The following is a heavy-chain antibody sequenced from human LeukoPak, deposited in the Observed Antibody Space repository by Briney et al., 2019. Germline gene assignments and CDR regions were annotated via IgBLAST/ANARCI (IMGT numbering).Heavy chain of an antibody. D-gene: IGHD4-17*01. Sequence: SETLSLTCAVYGGSFSGYYWSWIRQPPGKGLEWIGYIYYSGSTNYNPSLKSRVTISVDTSKNQFSLKLSSVTAADTAVYYCARRASYGLPLDYWGQGTLVTVSS. CDR1: GGSFSGYY. V-gene: IGHV4-59*08. CDR3: ARRASYGLPLDY. CDR2: IYYSGST. J-gene: IGHJ4*02.